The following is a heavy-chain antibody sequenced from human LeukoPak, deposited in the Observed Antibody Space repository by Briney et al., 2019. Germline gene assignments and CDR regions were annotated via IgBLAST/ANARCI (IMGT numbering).Heavy chain of an antibody. D-gene: IGHD6-19*01. CDR2: IYTSGST. V-gene: IGHV4-4*07. Sequence: SETLSLTCAVSGGSISSYYWSWIRQPAGKGLEWIGRIYTSGSTNYNPSLKSRVAMSVDTSKNQFSLKLSSVTAADTAVYYCAREIAVAGRFDYWGQGTLVTVSS. J-gene: IGHJ4*02. CDR3: AREIAVAGRFDY. CDR1: GGSISSYY.